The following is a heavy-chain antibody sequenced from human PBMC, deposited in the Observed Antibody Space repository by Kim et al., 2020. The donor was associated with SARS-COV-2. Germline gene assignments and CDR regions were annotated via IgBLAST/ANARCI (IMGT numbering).Heavy chain of an antibody. D-gene: IGHD3-22*01. CDR2: T. CDR3: AANGNYTSDN. V-gene: IGHV4-4*02. Sequence: TNYNPSLKSRVTISVDKSKNQVSLKLNSVTAADTAIDYCAANGNYTSDNWGQGTLVIVST. J-gene: IGHJ4*02.